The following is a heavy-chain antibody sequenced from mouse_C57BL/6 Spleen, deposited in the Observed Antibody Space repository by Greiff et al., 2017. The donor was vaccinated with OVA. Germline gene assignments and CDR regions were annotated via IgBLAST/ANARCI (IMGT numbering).Heavy chain of an antibody. CDR3: ARSDDGYYVDFDY. D-gene: IGHD2-3*01. V-gene: IGHV1-7*01. Sequence: VQLQQSGAELAKPGASVKLSCKASGYTFTSYWMHWVKQRPGQGLEWIGYINPSSGYTKYNQKFKDKATLTADKSSSTAYMQLSSLTYEDSAVYYCARSDDGYYVDFDYWGQGTTLTVSS. CDR1: GYTFTSYW. CDR2: INPSSGYT. J-gene: IGHJ2*01.